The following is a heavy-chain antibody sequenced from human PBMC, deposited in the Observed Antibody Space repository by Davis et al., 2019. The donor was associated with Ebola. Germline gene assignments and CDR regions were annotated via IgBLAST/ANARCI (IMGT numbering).Heavy chain of an antibody. Sequence: GESLKISCKGSGYSFTSYWIGWVRQLPGKGLEWMGIIYPGDSDTRYNPSFQGQVTISADKSISTAYLQWSSPKASDSAMYFCARHSYNWNYRSYYYDMDVWGQGTTVTVSS. J-gene: IGHJ6*02. CDR3: ARHSYNWNYRSYYYDMDV. V-gene: IGHV5-51*01. CDR1: GYSFTSYW. D-gene: IGHD1-7*01. CDR2: IYPGDSDT.